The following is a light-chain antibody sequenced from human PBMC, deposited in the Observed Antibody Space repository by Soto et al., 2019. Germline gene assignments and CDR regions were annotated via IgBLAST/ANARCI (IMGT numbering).Light chain of an antibody. CDR1: QSVSSSY. CDR3: HQYDSSPLT. J-gene: IGKJ4*01. CDR2: GAS. V-gene: IGKV3-20*01. Sequence: EIVLTQSPGTLSLSPGERATLSCRASQSVSSSYLAWYQQKPGQAPRLLIYGASSRATGIPDRFSGSGSGTDFALTISRREPEDLAVYYCHQYDSSPLTFGGGTKGEIK.